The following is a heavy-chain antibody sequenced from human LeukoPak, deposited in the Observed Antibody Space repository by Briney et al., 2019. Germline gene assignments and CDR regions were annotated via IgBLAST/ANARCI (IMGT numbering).Heavy chain of an antibody. CDR1: GGSISSSSYY. D-gene: IGHD3-3*01. J-gene: IGHJ4*02. Sequence: PSETLSLTCTVSGGSISSSSYYWGWIRQPPGKGLEWIGSIYYSGSTYYNPSLKSRVTISVDTSKNQFSLKLSSVTAADTAVYYCARVGVSYDFWSGYVAYWCQGILVTVFS. V-gene: IGHV4-39*07. CDR3: ARVGVSYDFWSGYVAY. CDR2: IYYSGST.